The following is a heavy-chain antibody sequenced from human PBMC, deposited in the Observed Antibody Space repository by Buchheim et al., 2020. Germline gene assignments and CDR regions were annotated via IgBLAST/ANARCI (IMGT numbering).Heavy chain of an antibody. D-gene: IGHD3-3*01. V-gene: IGHV3-74*01. Sequence: EVQLVESGGGLVQPGGSLRLSCAASGFTFSSYWMHWVRQAPGKGLVWVSRINSDGSSTSYADSVKGRFTISRDNAKNTLYLQMNSLRAEDTAVYYCARVGGLYDFWSGYYVGWFDPWGQGTL. J-gene: IGHJ5*02. CDR2: INSDGSST. CDR1: GFTFSSYW. CDR3: ARVGGLYDFWSGYYVGWFDP.